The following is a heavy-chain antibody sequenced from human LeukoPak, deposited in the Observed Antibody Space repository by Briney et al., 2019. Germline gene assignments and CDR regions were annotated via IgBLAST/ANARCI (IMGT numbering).Heavy chain of an antibody. Sequence: ASVKVSCKASGYTFTSYYMHWVRQAPGQGLEWMGIINPSGGSTSYAQKFQGRVTMTRDASMSTVYMELSSLRSEDTAVYYCARYVAGTFIFDYWGQGTLVTVSS. J-gene: IGHJ4*02. V-gene: IGHV1-46*01. CDR1: GYTFTSYY. CDR3: ARYVAGTFIFDY. CDR2: INPSGGST. D-gene: IGHD6-19*01.